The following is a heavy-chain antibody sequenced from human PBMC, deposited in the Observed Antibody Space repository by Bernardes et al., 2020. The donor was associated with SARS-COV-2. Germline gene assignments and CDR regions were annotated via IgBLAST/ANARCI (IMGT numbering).Heavy chain of an antibody. CDR1: GYSFSSYA. CDR2: ISGSAGST. J-gene: IGHJ4*02. V-gene: IGHV3-23*01. Sequence: GGSLSLSCAASGYSFSSYAITWVRQAPGKGLEWVSAISGSAGSTYYADSLKGRFTISRDNSKNTLYLQMNSLRAEDTAVYYCARSRDYGDFGGILRGYYFDYWGQGTLVVVSS. CDR3: ARSRDYGDFGGILRGYYFDY. D-gene: IGHD4-17*01.